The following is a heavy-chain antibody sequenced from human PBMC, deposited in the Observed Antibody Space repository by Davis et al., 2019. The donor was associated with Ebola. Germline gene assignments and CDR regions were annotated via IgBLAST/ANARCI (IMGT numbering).Heavy chain of an antibody. CDR2: ISYDGSNK. D-gene: IGHD6-13*01. CDR3: ARGEAAAGTISRWYFDY. Sequence: GESLKISCAASGFTFSSYGMHWVRQAPGKGLEWVAVISYDGSNKYYADSVKGRFTISRDNAKNTLYLQMNSLRAEDTAMYYCARGEAAAGTISRWYFDYWGQGTLVTVSS. CDR1: GFTFSSYG. V-gene: IGHV3-30*03. J-gene: IGHJ4*02.